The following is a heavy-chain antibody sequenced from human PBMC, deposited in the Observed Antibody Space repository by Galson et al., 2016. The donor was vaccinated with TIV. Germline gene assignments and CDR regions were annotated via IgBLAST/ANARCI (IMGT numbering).Heavy chain of an antibody. CDR2: IYPGDSDT. CDR3: ARHGYDFWNGQDYFFYGMDV. D-gene: IGHD3-3*01. CDR1: GYNFDTYW. V-gene: IGHV5-51*01. J-gene: IGHJ6*02. Sequence: QSGAEVKKPGESLKISCKSSGYNFDTYWIVWVRQMPGKGLEWMGTIYPGDSDTRYSPSFQGPVTISADKSIDTAYLQWGSLKASDSAISYCARHGYDFWNGQDYFFYGMDVWGQGTTVIVSS.